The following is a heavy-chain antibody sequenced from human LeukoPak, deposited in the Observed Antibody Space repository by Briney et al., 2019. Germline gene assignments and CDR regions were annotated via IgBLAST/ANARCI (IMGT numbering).Heavy chain of an antibody. CDR3: ARGVHTFGGDNRFDP. J-gene: IGHJ5*02. CDR1: GGSIGAYY. Sequence: SETLSLTCTVSGGSIGAYYWNWIRQPPGKGLEWIGYIFYSGTTKYNPSLKSRVSMTVDTSENQFSLRLSSLTAADTAVYYCARGVHTFGGDNRFDPWGQGTLVTVSS. V-gene: IGHV4-59*01. D-gene: IGHD3-16*01. CDR2: IFYSGTT.